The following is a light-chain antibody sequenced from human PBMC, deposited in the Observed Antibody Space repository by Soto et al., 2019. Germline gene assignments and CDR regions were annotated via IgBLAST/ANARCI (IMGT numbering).Light chain of an antibody. CDR1: QSLSSN. J-gene: IGKJ5*01. Sequence: EVVLTQSPVTLSLSPGERATLSCRASQSLSSNLAWYQQKPGQAPRLLIYGASTRATGIPARFSGSGSGTEFTLTISSLQSEDFAVYYCQQYNNWPPITFGQGTRLEIK. CDR3: QQYNNWPPIT. CDR2: GAS. V-gene: IGKV3-15*01.